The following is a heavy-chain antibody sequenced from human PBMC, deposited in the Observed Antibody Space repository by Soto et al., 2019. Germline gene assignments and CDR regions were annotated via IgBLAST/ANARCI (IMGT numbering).Heavy chain of an antibody. CDR3: AKRLGQNYYYYSYMDV. CDR1: GFTFSSYA. Sequence: GGSLRLSCAASGFTFSSYAMSWVRQAPGKGLEWVSAISGSGGSTYYADSVKGRFTISRDNSKNTLYLQMNSLRAEDTAVYYCAKRLGQNYYYYSYMDVLGKGTTVTVSS. CDR2: ISGSGGST. J-gene: IGHJ6*03. V-gene: IGHV3-23*01. D-gene: IGHD6-6*01.